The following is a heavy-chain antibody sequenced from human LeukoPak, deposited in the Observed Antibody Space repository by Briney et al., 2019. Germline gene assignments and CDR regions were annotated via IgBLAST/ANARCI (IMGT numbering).Heavy chain of an antibody. Sequence: ASVKVSCKASGGTFSSYAISWVRQAPGQGLEWMGRIIPILGIANYAQKFQGRVTITADKSTSTAYMELSSLRSEDTAVYYCARAEWELYYFDYWGQGTLVTVSS. D-gene: IGHD1-26*01. CDR1: GGTFSSYA. CDR3: ARAEWELYYFDY. V-gene: IGHV1-69*04. J-gene: IGHJ4*02. CDR2: IIPILGIA.